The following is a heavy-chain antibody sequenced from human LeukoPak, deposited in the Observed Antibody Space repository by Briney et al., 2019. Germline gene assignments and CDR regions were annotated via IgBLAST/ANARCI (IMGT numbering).Heavy chain of an antibody. CDR2: ISSSSSTI. Sequence: GGSLRLSCAASGFTFSSYSMNWVRQAPGKGLEWVSYISSSSSTIYYADSVEGRFTISRDNAKNSLYLQMNSLRAEDTAVYYCARVGPAEGYYFDYWGQGTLVTVSS. CDR1: GFTFSSYS. CDR3: ARVGPAEGYYFDY. V-gene: IGHV3-48*01. J-gene: IGHJ4*02.